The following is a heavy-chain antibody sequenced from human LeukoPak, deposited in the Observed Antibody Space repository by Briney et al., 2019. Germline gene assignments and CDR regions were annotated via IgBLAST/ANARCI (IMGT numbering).Heavy chain of an antibody. CDR1: GDSVSSNSAT. D-gene: IGHD5-18*01. V-gene: IGHV6-1*01. J-gene: IGHJ4*02. CDR3: ARDQDTAMGYFDY. CDR2: TYYRSKWYN. Sequence: SQTLSLTCAISGDSVSSNSATWNWIRQSPWRGLEWLGRTYYRSKWYNDYAVSVKSRITINPDTSKNQFSLQLNSVTPEDTAVYYCARDQDTAMGYFDYWGQGTLVTVSS.